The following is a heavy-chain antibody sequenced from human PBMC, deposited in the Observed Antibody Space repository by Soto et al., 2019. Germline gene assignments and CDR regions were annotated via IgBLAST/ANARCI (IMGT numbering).Heavy chain of an antibody. V-gene: IGHV1-8*01. Sequence: QVQLVQSGAEVKKPGASVKVSCKASGYTFTSYDINWVRQATGQGLEWMGWMNPNSGNTGYAQKFQGRVTMTRNTXIXXXXXELSSLRSEDTAVYYCARSTNDYGDRHWGQGTLVTVSS. CDR2: MNPNSGNT. CDR3: ARSTNDYGDRH. CDR1: GYTFTSYD. D-gene: IGHD4-17*01. J-gene: IGHJ4*02.